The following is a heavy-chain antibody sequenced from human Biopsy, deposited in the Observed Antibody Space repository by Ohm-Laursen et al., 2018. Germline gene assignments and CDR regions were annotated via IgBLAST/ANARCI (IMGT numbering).Heavy chain of an antibody. J-gene: IGHJ4*02. CDR1: GGTFINYA. CDR3: ARGPHSGSHSCFDY. V-gene: IGHV1-69*13. CDR2: IITMFGTA. D-gene: IGHD1-26*01. Sequence: EPSANASCKASGGTFINYAISWVRQAPGPGLEWMGGIITMFGTANYAQMFQGRVTISADESTSTSYMELSTLATEDTAIYYCARGPHSGSHSCFDYWGRGALVTVSS.